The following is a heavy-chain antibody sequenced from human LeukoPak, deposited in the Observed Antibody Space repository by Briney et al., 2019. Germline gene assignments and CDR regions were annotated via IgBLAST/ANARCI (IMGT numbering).Heavy chain of an antibody. D-gene: IGHD1-26*01. CDR3: AREEPGDSGSHHFGY. CDR1: GYTFTSNG. Sequence: ASVKVSCKASGYTFTSNGISWVRQAPGQGLEWMGWISPYNGKTNYAQILQGRVTMITDTSTSTAYMELRSLRSDDTAVYYCAREEPGDSGSHHFGYWGQGTLVTVSS. CDR2: ISPYNGKT. J-gene: IGHJ4*02. V-gene: IGHV1-18*01.